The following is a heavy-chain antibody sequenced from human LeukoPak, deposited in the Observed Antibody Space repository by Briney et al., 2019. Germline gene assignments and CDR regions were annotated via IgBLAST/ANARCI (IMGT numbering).Heavy chain of an antibody. Sequence: GGSLRLSCAASGFTFSSHWMHWVRQAPGKGLVWVSRINNDGSSASYADSVKGRFTIPRDNAKNTLYLQMNSLRAEDTAVYYCARRGDGYNNGMDVWGQGTTVIVSS. CDR3: ARRGDGYNNGMDV. D-gene: IGHD5-24*01. CDR2: INNDGSSA. CDR1: GFTFSSHW. V-gene: IGHV3-74*01. J-gene: IGHJ6*02.